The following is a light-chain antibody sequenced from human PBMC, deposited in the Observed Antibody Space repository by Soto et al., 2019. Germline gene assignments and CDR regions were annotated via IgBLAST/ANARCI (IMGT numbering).Light chain of an antibody. Sequence: QSVLTQPPSASGTPGQRVTISCSGSNSNIGRNTVNWYQQLPGTAPKLLIYSNDQRPSGVPDRISASRSGTAASLAISGLRSEDEAFYYCAAWDDSLNAWVFGGGTKLTVL. CDR1: NSNIGRNT. CDR2: SND. J-gene: IGLJ3*02. V-gene: IGLV1-44*01. CDR3: AAWDDSLNAWV.